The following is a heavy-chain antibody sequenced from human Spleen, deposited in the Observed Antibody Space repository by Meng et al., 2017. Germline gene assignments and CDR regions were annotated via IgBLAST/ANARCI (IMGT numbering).Heavy chain of an antibody. D-gene: IGHD3-22*01. J-gene: IGHJ4*02. V-gene: IGHV3-11*01. Sequence: GVSLRLSCAASGFTFSDYYMSWIRQAPGKGPEWVAYISSSGSAIYSADSVRGRFTISRDNAKNSLYVQMNGLRAEDTAVYYCARDDSSGFGYFDYWGQGTLVTVSS. CDR2: ISSSGSAI. CDR1: GFTFSDYY. CDR3: ARDDSSGFGYFDY.